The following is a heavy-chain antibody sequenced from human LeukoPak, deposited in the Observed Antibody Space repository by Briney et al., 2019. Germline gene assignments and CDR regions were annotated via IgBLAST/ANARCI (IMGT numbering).Heavy chain of an antibody. CDR3: ARVWGYCSGGSCYRGYYFDY. CDR1: GGSISSGGYY. CDR2: IYYSGST. V-gene: IGHV4-31*03. D-gene: IGHD2-15*01. J-gene: IGHJ4*02. Sequence: SQTLSLTCTVSGGSISSGGYYWSWIRQHPGKGLEWIGYIYYSGSTYYNPSLKSRVTISVDTSKNQFSLKLSSVTAADTAVYYCARVWGYCSGGSCYRGYYFDYWGQGTLVTVSS.